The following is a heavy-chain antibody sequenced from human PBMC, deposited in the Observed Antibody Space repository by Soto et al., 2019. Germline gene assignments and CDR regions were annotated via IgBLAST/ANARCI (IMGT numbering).Heavy chain of an antibody. D-gene: IGHD1-1*01. V-gene: IGHV4-30-2*01. CDR2: IYHTGST. J-gene: IGHJ4*02. CDR1: GGSINSDAYS. Sequence: SETLSLTCTVSGGSINSDAYSWTCLRQPPGKGLEWIGYIYHTGSTYYNPSLKSRVTISIDKSKNQFSLKLISVTAADTAVYYCARGGFQLLPDYWGQGALVTVSS. CDR3: ARGGFQLLPDY.